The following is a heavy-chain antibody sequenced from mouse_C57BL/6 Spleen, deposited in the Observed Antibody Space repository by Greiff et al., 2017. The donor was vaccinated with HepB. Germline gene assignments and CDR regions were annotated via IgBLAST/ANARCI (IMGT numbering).Heavy chain of an antibody. CDR2: INPNNGGT. CDR3: ARGGYYGSSLFAY. Sequence: VQLQQSGPELVKPGASVKMSCKASGYTFTDYNMHWVKQSHGKSLEWIGYINPNNGGTSYNQKFKGKATLTVNKSSSTAYMELRSLTSEESAVYYCARGGYYGSSLFAYWGQGTLVTVSA. D-gene: IGHD1-1*01. CDR1: GYTFTDYN. V-gene: IGHV1-22*01. J-gene: IGHJ3*01.